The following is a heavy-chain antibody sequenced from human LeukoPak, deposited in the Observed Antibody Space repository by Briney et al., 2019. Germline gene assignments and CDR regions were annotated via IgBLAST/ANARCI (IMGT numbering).Heavy chain of an antibody. V-gene: IGHV3-21*01. CDR2: ISSSSSSYI. CDR1: GFTFSSYS. D-gene: IGHD3-22*01. CDR3: ARDPYPLIVPVYFDY. J-gene: IGHJ4*02. Sequence: TGGSLRLSCAASGFTFSSYSMNWVRQAPGKGLEWVSSISSSSSSYIYYADSVKGRFTISRDNAKNSLYLQMNSLRAEDTAVYYCARDPYPLIVPVYFDYWGQGTLVTVSS.